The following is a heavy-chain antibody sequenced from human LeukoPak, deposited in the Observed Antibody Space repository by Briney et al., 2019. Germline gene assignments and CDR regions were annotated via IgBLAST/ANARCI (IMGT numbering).Heavy chain of an antibody. V-gene: IGHV4-39*07. D-gene: IGHD1-26*01. CDR1: GASISSSTYY. CDR2: MYYRGST. J-gene: IGHJ5*02. Sequence: SETLSLTCTVSGASISSSTYYWGWIRQPPGKGLEWIGSMYYRGSTYYNPSLKSRVTMSVDTSKNQFSLKLSSVTAADTAVYYCARDLVGAGFGDPWGQGTLVTVSS. CDR3: ARDLVGAGFGDP.